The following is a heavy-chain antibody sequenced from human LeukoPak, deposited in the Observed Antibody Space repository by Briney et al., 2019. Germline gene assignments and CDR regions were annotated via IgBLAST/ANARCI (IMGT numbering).Heavy chain of an antibody. Sequence: GGSLRLSCAASGFTFSSYGMHWVRQAPGKGLEWVAVISYDGSNKYYADSVKGRFTIPRDNSKNTLYLQMNSLRAEDTAVYYCARQVGSAGSDAFDIWGQGTMVTVSS. CDR3: ARQVGSAGSDAFDI. J-gene: IGHJ3*02. CDR2: ISYDGSNK. V-gene: IGHV3-30*03. D-gene: IGHD6-13*01. CDR1: GFTFSSYG.